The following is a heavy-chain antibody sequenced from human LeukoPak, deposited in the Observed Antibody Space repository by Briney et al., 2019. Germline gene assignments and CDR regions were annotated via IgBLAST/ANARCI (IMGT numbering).Heavy chain of an antibody. CDR3: ARDRDRIAMAGKAFDI. J-gene: IGHJ3*02. D-gene: IGHD6-19*01. Sequence: GGSLRLFCAASGFTFSSYSMNWVRQAPGKGLEWVSSISSSSSYIYYADAVKGRFTIYRDNAKNSLYLQMNSLRAEDTAVYYCARDRDRIAMAGKAFDIWGQGTMVTVSS. CDR1: GFTFSSYS. V-gene: IGHV3-21*01. CDR2: ISSSSSYI.